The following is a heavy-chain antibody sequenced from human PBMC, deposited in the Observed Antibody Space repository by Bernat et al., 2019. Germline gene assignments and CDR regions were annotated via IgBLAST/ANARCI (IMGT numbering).Heavy chain of an antibody. V-gene: IGHV3-72*01. CDR1: GFTLSDHY. Sequence: EVQLVESGGGLVQPGGSLRLSCVGSGFTLSDHYMDWVRQTPGKGLEWIGRSKNKANSYTAEYAASEKGRFTISGDDSKNLLSLKMNSLKPDDTAVYYCTRLERGGRSDYWGQGTLVTVSS. J-gene: IGHJ4*02. CDR2: SKNKANSYTA. D-gene: IGHD1-26*01. CDR3: TRLERGGRSDY.